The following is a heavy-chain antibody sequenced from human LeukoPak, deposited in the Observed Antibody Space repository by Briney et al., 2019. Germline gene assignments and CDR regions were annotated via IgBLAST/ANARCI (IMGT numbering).Heavy chain of an antibody. D-gene: IGHD6-19*01. J-gene: IGHJ6*02. CDR1: GGSISSSSYY. CDR2: IYYSGST. Sequence: PSETLSLTCTVSGGSISSSSYYWGWIRQPPGKGLEWIGSIYYSGSTYYNPSLKSRVTISVDTSKNQFSLKLSSVTAADTAVYYCARQSSGWYTESSYYYYGMDVWGQGTTVTVSS. CDR3: ARQSSGWYTESSYYYYGMDV. V-gene: IGHV4-39*01.